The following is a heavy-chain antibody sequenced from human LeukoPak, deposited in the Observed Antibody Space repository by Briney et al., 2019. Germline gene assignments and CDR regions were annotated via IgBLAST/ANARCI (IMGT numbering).Heavy chain of an antibody. J-gene: IGHJ3*02. V-gene: IGHV4-61*02. CDR1: GGSISSGSYY. Sequence: SETLSLTCTVSGGSISSGSYYWSWIRQPAGKGLEWIGRIYTSGSTDYNPSLKSRVTISVDTSKNQFSLKLSSVTAADTAVYYCARGIDLTAAFNAFDIWGQGTMVTVSS. CDR2: IYTSGST. D-gene: IGHD2-2*01. CDR3: ARGIDLTAAFNAFDI.